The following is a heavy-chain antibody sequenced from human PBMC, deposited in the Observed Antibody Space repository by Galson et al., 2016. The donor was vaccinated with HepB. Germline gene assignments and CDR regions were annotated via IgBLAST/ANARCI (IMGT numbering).Heavy chain of an antibody. CDR1: GFTFSTYS. J-gene: IGHJ4*02. CDR2: TYRDGST. Sequence: SLRLSCAASGFTFSTYSMNWVRLAPGKGLEWVSSTDSTYRDGSTYYAASVKGRFTISRDNSKNTLYLQMNSLTADDTALYYCAGDHGPSGWLHWGQGTLVIVSS. V-gene: IGHV3-53*01. D-gene: IGHD6-19*01. CDR3: AGDHGPSGWLH.